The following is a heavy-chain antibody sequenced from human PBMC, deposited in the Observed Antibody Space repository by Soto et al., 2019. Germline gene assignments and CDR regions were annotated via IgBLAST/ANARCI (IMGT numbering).Heavy chain of an antibody. CDR3: ARVIAHRVPLYGDYVSEGEFDY. CDR1: GGSISSGGYY. CDR2: IYYSGST. V-gene: IGHV4-31*03. Sequence: PSETLSLTCTVSGGSISSGGYYWSWIRQHPGKGLEWIGYIYYSGSTYYNPSLKSRVTISVDTSKNQFSLKLSSVTAADTAVYYCARVIAHRVPLYGDYVSEGEFDYWGQGTLVTVSS. J-gene: IGHJ4*02. D-gene: IGHD4-17*01.